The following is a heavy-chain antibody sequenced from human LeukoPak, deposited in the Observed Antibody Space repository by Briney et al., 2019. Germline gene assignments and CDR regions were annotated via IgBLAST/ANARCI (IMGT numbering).Heavy chain of an antibody. V-gene: IGHV3-23*01. CDR2: ISGSGGNT. Sequence: GGSLRLSCAASGFTFSSYAMSWVRQAPGKGLKWVSTISGSGGNTYYADSVKGRFTISRDNSKNTLHLQMNSLRAEDTAVYYCAKDVTSAARYYFDYWGQGTLVTVSS. CDR1: GFTFSSYA. D-gene: IGHD2-2*01. J-gene: IGHJ4*02. CDR3: AKDVTSAARYYFDY.